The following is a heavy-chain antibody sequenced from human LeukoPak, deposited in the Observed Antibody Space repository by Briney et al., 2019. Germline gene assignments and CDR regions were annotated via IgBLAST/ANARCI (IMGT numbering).Heavy chain of an antibody. D-gene: IGHD3-22*01. CDR2: ILYRVNT. J-gene: IGHJ3*02. CDR3: AGTYYFDSSGHYFGGNGFEI. Sequence: SETLSLTCTVSCGALSSYHWSRIRQSPRGGVEWLGHILYRVNTDYNPPLKSRDTICVDVYYNQFSLKLSSVTAPDTAVYYCAGTYYFDSSGHYFGGNGFEIRGQGTMVTVSS. CDR1: CGALSSYH. V-gene: IGHV4-59*12.